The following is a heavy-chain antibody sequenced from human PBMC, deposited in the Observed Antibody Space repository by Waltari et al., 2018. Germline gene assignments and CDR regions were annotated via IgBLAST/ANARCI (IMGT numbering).Heavy chain of an antibody. V-gene: IGHV4-34*01. CDR2: INHSGNT. J-gene: IGHJ4*02. CDR1: GESFSGYY. D-gene: IGHD2-15*01. CDR3: ARGGSSPLYFDS. Sequence: QVQLQQWGAGLLKPSETLSLTCAVYGESFSGYYWSWVRQPPGKGLEWIGEINHSGNTHYNPSLKSRVTISVDTSKNQFSLKLTSVTAADTALYYCARGGSSPLYFDSWGQGTLVTVSS.